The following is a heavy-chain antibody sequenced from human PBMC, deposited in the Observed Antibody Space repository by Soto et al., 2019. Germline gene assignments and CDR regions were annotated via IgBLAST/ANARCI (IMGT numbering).Heavy chain of an antibody. CDR2: INPNSGGT. J-gene: IGHJ6*02. CDR3: ASTCSDYYYYYGMYV. D-gene: IGHD2-15*01. CDR1: GYTFTGYY. Sequence: ASVKVSCKASGYTFTGYYMHWVRQAPGQGLEWMGWINPNSGGTNYAQKFQGWVTMTRDTSISTAYMELSRLRSDDTAVYYCASTCSDYYYYYGMYVWGPGTSVTVSS. V-gene: IGHV1-2*04.